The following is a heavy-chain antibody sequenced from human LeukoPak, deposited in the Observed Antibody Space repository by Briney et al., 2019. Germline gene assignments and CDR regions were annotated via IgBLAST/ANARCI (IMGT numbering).Heavy chain of an antibody. CDR2: IYPGDYDT. CDR1: GYSFTSYW. J-gene: IGHJ4*02. Sequence: GEAPKIFCKGAGYSFTSYWIGWVRQMPGKGLEWMGIIYPGDYDTRYNPSFQGQVTISANKPISTAYLQWSSRKASDTAMYYCARSSGYNNYYFDYWGQGTLVTVSS. D-gene: IGHD3-22*01. CDR3: ARSSGYNNYYFDY. V-gene: IGHV5-51*04.